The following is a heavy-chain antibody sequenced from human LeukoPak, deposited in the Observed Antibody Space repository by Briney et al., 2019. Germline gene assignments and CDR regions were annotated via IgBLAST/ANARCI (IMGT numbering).Heavy chain of an antibody. V-gene: IGHV4-34*01. D-gene: IGHD6-13*01. CDR3: ARGLPPLAAAGMPGQDKYYFDY. CDR2: INHSGST. CDR1: GGSFSGYY. Sequence: SETLSLTCAVYGGSFSGYYWGWIRQPPGKGLEWIGEINHSGSTNYNPSLKSRVTISVDTSKNQFSLKLSSVTAADTAVYYCARGLPPLAAAGMPGQDKYYFDYWGQGTLVTVSS. J-gene: IGHJ4*02.